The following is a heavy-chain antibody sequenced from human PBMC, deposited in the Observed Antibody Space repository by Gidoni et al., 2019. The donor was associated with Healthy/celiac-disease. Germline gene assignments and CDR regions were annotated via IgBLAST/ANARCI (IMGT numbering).Heavy chain of an antibody. CDR1: GGSISSSSYY. CDR3: ARLRAYWFDP. V-gene: IGHV4-39*01. J-gene: IGHJ5*02. CDR2: IYYSGST. Sequence: QMQLQESGPGLGKPSGTLYLTCTVSGGSISSSSYYWGWSRQPPGKGLEWIGSIYYSGSTYSTPSLKSRVTISVDTSKIQFSLKLRSVTAADTAVYYCARLRAYWFDPWGQGPLVTVSS. D-gene: IGHD2-15*01.